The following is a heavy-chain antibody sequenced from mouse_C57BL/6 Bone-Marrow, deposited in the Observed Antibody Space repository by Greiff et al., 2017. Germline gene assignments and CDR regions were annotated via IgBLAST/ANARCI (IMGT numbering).Heavy chain of an antibody. Sequence: QVQLQQPGAELVKPGAAVKLSCQASGYTFTSYWMQWVTQRPGQGLEWIGEIDPSDSYTNYNQKFKGKATLTVETSSSTAYIQLSRLTSEDSAVYYCARGEIYDGNYDLFYYWGQGTTLTVSS. J-gene: IGHJ2*01. CDR1: GYTFTSYW. V-gene: IGHV1-50*01. CDR2: IDPSDSYT. CDR3: ARGEIYDGNYDLFYY. D-gene: IGHD2-1*01.